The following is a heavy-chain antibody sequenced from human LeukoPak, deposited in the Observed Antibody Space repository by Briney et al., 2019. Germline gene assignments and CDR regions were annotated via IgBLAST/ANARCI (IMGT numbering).Heavy chain of an antibody. CDR3: AREDYSKSMIDY. CDR1: GGSISSGGYY. Sequence: SETLSLTCTVSGGSISSGGYYWSWIRQPAGKGLEWIGRIYLSGSIYLSGSTNYNPSLKSRVTISLDTSKKQFSLNLSSVTAADTAVYFCAREDYSKSMIDYWGRGTLVTVSS. V-gene: IGHV4-61*02. J-gene: IGHJ4*02. CDR2: IYLSGSIYLSGST. D-gene: IGHD4-11*01.